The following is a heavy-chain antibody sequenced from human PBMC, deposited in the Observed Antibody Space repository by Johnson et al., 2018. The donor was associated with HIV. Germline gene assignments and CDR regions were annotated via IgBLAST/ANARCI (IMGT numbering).Heavy chain of an antibody. CDR1: GFTFSDYY. D-gene: IGHD3-10*01. J-gene: IGHJ3*01. CDR2: ISSSGNSM. Sequence: QVQLVESGGGLVQPGRSLRLSCAASGFTFSDYYMSWIRQAPGKGLEWVSYISSSGNSMYYADSVKGRFTISRDNAKNSLYLQMNILRAEDTAVYYCSRAPEVRGVDAFDVWGQGTMVTVSS. V-gene: IGHV3-11*04. CDR3: SRAPEVRGVDAFDV.